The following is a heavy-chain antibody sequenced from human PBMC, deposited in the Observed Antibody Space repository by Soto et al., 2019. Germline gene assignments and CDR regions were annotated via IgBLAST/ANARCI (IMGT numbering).Heavy chain of an antibody. J-gene: IGHJ5*02. D-gene: IGHD3-22*01. CDR1: GFTFSGSA. V-gene: IGHV3-73*02. Sequence: EVQLVESGGGLVQPGGSLKLSCVASGFTFSGSAMHWVRQASGKGLEWVGRIRSKTNSYATAYAASVKGRFTISRDDSKNTAYLQMNSLKIEDTAVYYCTRDPRNYYDSSGSANWFDPWGQGTLVTVSS. CDR2: IRSKTNSYAT. CDR3: TRDPRNYYDSSGSANWFDP.